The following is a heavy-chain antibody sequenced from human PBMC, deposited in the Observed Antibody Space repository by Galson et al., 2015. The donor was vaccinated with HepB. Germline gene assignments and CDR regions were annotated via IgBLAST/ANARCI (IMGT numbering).Heavy chain of an antibody. CDR1: GFTFSSYA. J-gene: IGHJ4*02. CDR3: AKVTGGSYAECDN. V-gene: IGHV3-23*01. Sequence: SLRLSCAGSGFTFSSYAMSWVRQAPGKGLEWVSTIDPSGRSTRYGDSVKGRFTISRDNSKNALYLQMNSLRVEDTAIYFCAKVTGGSYAECDNWGQGTLVTVSS. CDR2: IDPSGRST. D-gene: IGHD1-26*01.